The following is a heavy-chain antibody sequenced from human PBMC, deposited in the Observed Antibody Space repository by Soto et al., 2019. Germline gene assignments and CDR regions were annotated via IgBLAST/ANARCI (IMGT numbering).Heavy chain of an antibody. CDR3: ARTQQLIGYYYYYGMDV. CDR2: IIPIFGTA. V-gene: IGHV1-69*13. Sequence: GASVKVSCKASGGTFSSYAISWVRQAPGQGLEWMGGIIPIFGTANYAQKFQGRVTITADESTSTAYMELSSLRSEDTAVYYCARTQQLIGYYYYYGMDVWGQGTTVTVSS. CDR1: GGTFSSYA. D-gene: IGHD6-13*01. J-gene: IGHJ6*02.